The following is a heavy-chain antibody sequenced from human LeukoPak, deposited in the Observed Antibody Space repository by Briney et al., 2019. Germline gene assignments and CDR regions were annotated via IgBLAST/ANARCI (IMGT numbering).Heavy chain of an antibody. J-gene: IGHJ4*02. CDR2: ISGSGGST. V-gene: IGHV3-23*01. CDR3: AKKVIVVVIPYYFDY. CDR1: GGSFSGYY. D-gene: IGHD3-22*01. Sequence: ETLSLTCAVYGGSFSGYYWSWVRQAPGKGLEWVSAISGSGGSTYYADSVKGRFTISRDNSKNTLYPQMNSLRAEDTAVYYCAKKVIVVVIPYYFDYWGQGTLVTVSS.